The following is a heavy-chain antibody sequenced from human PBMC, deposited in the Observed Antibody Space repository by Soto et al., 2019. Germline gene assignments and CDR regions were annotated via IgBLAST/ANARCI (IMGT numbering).Heavy chain of an antibody. J-gene: IGHJ4*02. D-gene: IGHD2-15*01. V-gene: IGHV3-30*18. CDR2: ISYDGSNK. CDR3: AKETYSGPLDY. Sequence: QVQLVESGGGVVKPGRSLRLSCAASGFTFSSYGMHWVRQAPGKGLEWVAVISYDGSNKYYADSVKGRFTISRDNSKNTLYLQMSSLRAEDTAVYYCAKETYSGPLDYWGQGTLVTVSS. CDR1: GFTFSSYG.